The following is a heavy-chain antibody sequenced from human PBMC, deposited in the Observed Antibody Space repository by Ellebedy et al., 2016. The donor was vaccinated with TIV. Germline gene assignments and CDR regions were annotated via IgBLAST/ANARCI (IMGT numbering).Heavy chain of an antibody. CDR1: GFTFSTYW. D-gene: IGHD1-26*01. CDR3: ARDPPGWDLFDY. J-gene: IGHJ4*02. V-gene: IGHV3-74*01. Sequence: PGGSLRLSCAASGFTFSTYWMHWVRQAPGKGLVWVSRINGDGSSTTYADSVKGRFTISRDNAKNTVFLQMNSLRAEDTAVYFCARDPPGWDLFDYWGQGILVTVSS. CDR2: INGDGSST.